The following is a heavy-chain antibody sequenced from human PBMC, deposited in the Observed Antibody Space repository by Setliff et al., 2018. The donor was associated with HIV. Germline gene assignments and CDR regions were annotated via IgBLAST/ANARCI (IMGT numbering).Heavy chain of an antibody. D-gene: IGHD6-13*01. Sequence: GASVKVSCKASGYTFTTYYMHWVRQAPGRGLEWMGIINPSGGSTSYAQKFQGRVTMTRDTSTSTVYMELSSLRSEDTAVYYCARGIAAAGLDYWGQGTLVTVSS. CDR3: ARGIAAAGLDY. V-gene: IGHV1-46*01. CDR2: INPSGGST. J-gene: IGHJ4*02. CDR1: GYTFTTYY.